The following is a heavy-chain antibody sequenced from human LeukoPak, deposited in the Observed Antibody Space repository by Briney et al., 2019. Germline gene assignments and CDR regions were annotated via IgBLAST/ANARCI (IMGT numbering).Heavy chain of an antibody. Sequence: GGSLRLSCAASGFTFSSSWMAWVRQAPGKGLQWVANLNPDGSAKNYVDSVRGRFSISRDNARNSVYLQINGLRAEDTAVYYCARDRAYDVFDYWGQGTLVTVSS. CDR1: GFTFSSSW. CDR3: ARDRAYDVFDY. J-gene: IGHJ4*02. D-gene: IGHD5-12*01. CDR2: LNPDGSAK. V-gene: IGHV3-7*01.